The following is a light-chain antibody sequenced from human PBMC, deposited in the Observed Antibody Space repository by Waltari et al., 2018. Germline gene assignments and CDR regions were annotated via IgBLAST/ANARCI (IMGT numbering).Light chain of an antibody. CDR3: AAWDDNLSGWV. CDR1: SSNIGTNY. Sequence: QSVLTQPPSASGTPGQSVTISCSGGSSNIGTNYVCWYQQLPETAPNLLLYSNTQRPSGVPDRFSGSTSRPSASLAISGLRSEDEADYYCAAWDDNLSGWVFGGGTKLTVL. J-gene: IGLJ2*01. CDR2: SNT. V-gene: IGLV1-47*02.